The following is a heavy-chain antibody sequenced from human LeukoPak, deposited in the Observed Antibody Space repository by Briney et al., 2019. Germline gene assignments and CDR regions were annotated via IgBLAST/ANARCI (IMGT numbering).Heavy chain of an antibody. J-gene: IGHJ6*04. Sequence: SGGSLRLSCAASGFTFSSYAMSWVRQAPGKGLEWVSAISGSGGSTYYADSVKGRFTISRDNSKNTLYLQMNSLRAEDTAVYYCAKGGVWFPGGDGMDVWGKGTTDTVSS. D-gene: IGHD3-10*01. V-gene: IGHV3-23*01. CDR1: GFTFSSYA. CDR2: ISGSGGST. CDR3: AKGGVWFPGGDGMDV.